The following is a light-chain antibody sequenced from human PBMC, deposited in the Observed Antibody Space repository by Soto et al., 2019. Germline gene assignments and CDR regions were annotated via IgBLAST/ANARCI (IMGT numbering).Light chain of an antibody. V-gene: IGKV3-20*01. CDR2: VAA. CDR3: QQYSSSPRT. Sequence: EIVLTQSPGTLSLSPGERATLSCKASQSINSNYLAWYQQKPGQAPRLLIYVAANRATGIPDRFSGSGSGTDFTLTISRLEPEDFAVYYCQQYSSSPRTFGQGTKV. CDR1: QSINSNY. J-gene: IGKJ1*01.